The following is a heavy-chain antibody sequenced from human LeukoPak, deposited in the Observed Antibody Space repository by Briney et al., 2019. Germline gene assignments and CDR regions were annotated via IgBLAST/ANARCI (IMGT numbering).Heavy chain of an antibody. CDR2: IYYSGST. J-gene: IGHJ4*02. Sequence: SETLSLTCTVSGGSISSYYWSWIRQPPGKGLEWIGYIYYSGSTNYNPSLKSRVTISVDTSKNQFSLKLSSVTAADTAVYYCARDPLWFGEQETGNWGQGTLVTVSS. V-gene: IGHV4-59*01. CDR3: ARDPLWFGEQETGN. CDR1: GGSISSYY. D-gene: IGHD3-10*01.